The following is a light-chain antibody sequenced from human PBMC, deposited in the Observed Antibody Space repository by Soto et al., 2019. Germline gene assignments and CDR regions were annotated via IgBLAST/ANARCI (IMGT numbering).Light chain of an antibody. CDR2: GAS. J-gene: IGKJ4*01. Sequence: EIVLTQSPATLSVSPGERPTLSCRASQRVNIYLAWYQQKPGQAPRLLIFGASSRATGIPARFSGSGSGTEFNLTISSLQSEDFAVYFCQQYDDWLRLTFGGGTKVEIK. V-gene: IGKV3D-15*01. CDR3: QQYDDWLRLT. CDR1: QRVNIY.